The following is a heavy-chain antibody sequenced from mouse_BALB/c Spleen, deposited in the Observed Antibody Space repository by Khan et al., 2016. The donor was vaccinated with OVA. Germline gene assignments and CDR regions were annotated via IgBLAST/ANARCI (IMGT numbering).Heavy chain of an antibody. D-gene: IGHD2-10*01. V-gene: IGHV2-6-1*01. CDR2: IWSDGST. Sequence: VQLKDSGPGLAAPSQSLSITCTISGFSLTNYGVHWIRQPPGKGLEWLVVIWSDGSTTYNSAIQSRLTITKDNSQSQVFLKMNGLQTDDTAIYFCARQPYYHYNIMDYWGQGTSVTVSS. CDR1: GFSLTNYG. CDR3: ARQPYYHYNIMDY. J-gene: IGHJ4*01.